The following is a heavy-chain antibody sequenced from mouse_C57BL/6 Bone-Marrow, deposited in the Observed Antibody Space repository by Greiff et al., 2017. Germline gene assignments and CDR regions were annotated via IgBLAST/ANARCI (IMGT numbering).Heavy chain of an antibody. V-gene: IGHV1-63*01. D-gene: IGHD1-1*01. Sequence: LQESGAELVRPGTSVKMSCKASGYTFTNYWIGWAKQRPGHGLEWIGDIYPGGGYTNYNEKFKGKATLTADKSSSTAYMQFSSLTSEDSAIYYRAVRAPYWYFDVWGTGTTVTVSS. J-gene: IGHJ1*03. CDR2: IYPGGGYT. CDR1: GYTFTNYW. CDR3: AVRAPYWYFDV.